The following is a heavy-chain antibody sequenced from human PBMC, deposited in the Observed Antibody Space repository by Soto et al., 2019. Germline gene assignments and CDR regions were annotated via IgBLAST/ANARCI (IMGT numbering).Heavy chain of an antibody. Sequence: QVQLVQSGAEVKKPGSSVKVSCKASGGTFRSYAISWVRQAPGQGLEWMGGIIPIFGTANYAQKFQGRVTITADESTSTAYMELSSLRSEDTAVYYCATTGSCSSTSCYTGGDYWGQGTLVTVSS. CDR2: IIPIFGTA. CDR1: GGTFRSYA. V-gene: IGHV1-69*01. J-gene: IGHJ4*02. D-gene: IGHD2-2*02. CDR3: ATTGSCSSTSCYTGGDY.